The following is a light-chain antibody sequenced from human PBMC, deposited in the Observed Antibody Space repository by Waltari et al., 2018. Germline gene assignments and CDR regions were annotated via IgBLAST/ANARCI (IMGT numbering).Light chain of an antibody. CDR1: SSDICGYKH. V-gene: IGLV2-11*01. CDR2: DVR. CDR3: GSYAGSNTFV. J-gene: IGLJ6*01. Sequence: QAALHQPPSVSGSPGQSVTISCTGTSSDICGYKHLSWYQQHPGKAPILMIYDVRKRPSGVSDRFSGCKSGNTASLTISGLQAEDEADYYCGSYAGSNTFVFGSGTKLTVL.